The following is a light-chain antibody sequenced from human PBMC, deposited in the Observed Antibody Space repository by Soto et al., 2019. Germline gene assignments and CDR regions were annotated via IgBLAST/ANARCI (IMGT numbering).Light chain of an antibody. CDR2: SAS. CDR3: LQYDNWPRT. J-gene: IGKJ1*01. CDR1: QSVSSD. Sequence: EIVMTQSPATLSVSPGETATLSCRASQSVSSDLAWYQQKPGQSPRLLIYSASTRATGIPARFSGSGFGTEFSLIISSLQSGDFALYFCLQYDNWPRTFGQGTRVEIK. V-gene: IGKV3-15*01.